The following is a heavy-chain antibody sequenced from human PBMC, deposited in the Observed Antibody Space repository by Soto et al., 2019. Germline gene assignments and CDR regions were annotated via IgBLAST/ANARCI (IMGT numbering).Heavy chain of an antibody. J-gene: IGHJ5*01. V-gene: IGHV3-23*01. D-gene: IGHD3-10*01. CDR3: AKDRRGGGNSVLYFDF. Sequence: GGSLRLSCAASGFKFSNYAMSWVRQAPGKGLEWVSLISATGGGTYYADSVKGRFTISRDNSHNTLYLQVHSLTAEDTAVYYCAKDRRGGGNSVLYFDFWGQGAQVTVSS. CDR1: GFKFSNYA. CDR2: ISATGGGT.